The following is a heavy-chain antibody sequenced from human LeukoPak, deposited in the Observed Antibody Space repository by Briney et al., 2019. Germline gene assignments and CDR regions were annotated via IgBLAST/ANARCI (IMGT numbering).Heavy chain of an antibody. CDR3: ARVVYDSSGYYPYFDS. D-gene: IGHD3-22*01. V-gene: IGHV4-30-4*01. CDR1: GGSISSSDYF. CDR2: IYYSGRT. J-gene: IGHJ4*02. Sequence: SETLSLTCTVSGGSISSSDYFWSWIRQPPGTGLERIGYIYYSGRTYYNLSLKSRVTISVDTSKNQFSLKLSSVTAADTAVYYCARVVYDSSGYYPYFDSWGQGTLVTVSS.